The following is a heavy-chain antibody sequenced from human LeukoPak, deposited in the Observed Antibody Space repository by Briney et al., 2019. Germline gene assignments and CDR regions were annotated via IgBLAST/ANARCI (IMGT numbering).Heavy chain of an antibody. J-gene: IGHJ4*02. CDR3: ARDLPPYYGSGSYYPI. CDR2: IYYSGST. CDR1: GGSISSYY. Sequence: SETLSLTCTVSGGSISSYYWSWIRQPPGKGLEWIGYIYYSGSTNYNPSLKSRVTISVDTSENQFSLKLSSVTAADTAVYYCARDLPPYYGSGSYYPIWGQGTLVTVSS. D-gene: IGHD3-10*01. V-gene: IGHV4-59*01.